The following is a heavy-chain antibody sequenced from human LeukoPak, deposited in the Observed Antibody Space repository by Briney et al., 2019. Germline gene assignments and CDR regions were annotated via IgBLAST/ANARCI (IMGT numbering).Heavy chain of an antibody. J-gene: IGHJ6*03. Sequence: KTGGSLRLSCAASGFTFSSYWMSWVRQAPGKGREWVANIKQDGSEKYYVDSVKGRFTISRDNAKNSLYLQMNSLRAEDTAVYYCARREDSYGYYYYYYMDVWGKGTTVTVSS. CDR1: GFTFSSYW. CDR3: ARREDSYGYYYYYYMDV. CDR2: IKQDGSEK. D-gene: IGHD5-18*01. V-gene: IGHV3-7*01.